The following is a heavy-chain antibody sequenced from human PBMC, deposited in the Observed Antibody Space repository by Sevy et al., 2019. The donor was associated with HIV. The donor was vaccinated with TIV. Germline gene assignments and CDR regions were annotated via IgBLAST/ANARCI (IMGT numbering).Heavy chain of an antibody. V-gene: IGHV3-7*03. J-gene: IGHJ4*02. D-gene: IGHD3-22*01. CDR3: AKGGFRYYYDSSGYNIVN. CDR1: GFKFNSYW. Sequence: GGSLRLSCVASGFKFNSYWMLWVRQAPGKGLEWVANINQDATANFYADSVRGRFIISRDNVRNSVSLQMNSLRAEDTAVYYCAKGGFRYYYDSSGYNIVNWGQGTLVTVSS. CDR2: INQDATAN.